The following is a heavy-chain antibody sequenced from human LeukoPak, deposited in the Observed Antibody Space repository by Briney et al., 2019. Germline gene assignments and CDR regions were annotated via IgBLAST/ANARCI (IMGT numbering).Heavy chain of an antibody. CDR3: ARVDIVATTSYYYYGMDV. CDR2: FDPEDGET. J-gene: IGHJ6*02. Sequence: ASVKVSCKVSGYTLTELSMHWVRQAPGKGLEWMGGFDPEDGETIYAQKFQGRVTMTEDTSTDTAYMELSSLRSEDTAVYYCARVDIVATTSYYYYGMDVWGQGTTVTVSS. V-gene: IGHV1-24*01. D-gene: IGHD5-12*01. CDR1: GYTLTELS.